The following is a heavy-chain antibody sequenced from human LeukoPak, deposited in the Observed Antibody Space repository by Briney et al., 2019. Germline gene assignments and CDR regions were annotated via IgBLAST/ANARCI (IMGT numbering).Heavy chain of an antibody. CDR3: ARVRLDSSGYHYYYYYGMDV. V-gene: IGHV4-59*08. J-gene: IGHJ6*02. CDR2: IYYSGST. Sequence: SETLSLTCTVSGGSISSYYWSWIRQPPGKGLEWVGYIYYSGSTYYNPSLKSRVTISVDTSKNQFSLKLSSVTAADTAVYYCARVRLDSSGYHYYYYYGMDVWGQGTAVTVSS. CDR1: GGSISSYY. D-gene: IGHD3-22*01.